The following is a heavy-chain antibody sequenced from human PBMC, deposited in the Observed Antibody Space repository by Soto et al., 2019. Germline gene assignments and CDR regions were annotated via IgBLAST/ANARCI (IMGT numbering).Heavy chain of an antibody. CDR1: GGSISSYC. D-gene: IGHD3-10*01. CDR2: VYYSGST. V-gene: IGHV4-59*01. Sequence: PSETLSLTCAVSGGSISSYCWSWIRQPPGKGLEWIGYVYYSGSTNYNPSLKSRVTISVDTSKNQFSLKLSSVTAADTAVYYCARDRGGSGNNWFDPWGQGTLVTVSS. CDR3: ARDRGGSGNNWFDP. J-gene: IGHJ5*02.